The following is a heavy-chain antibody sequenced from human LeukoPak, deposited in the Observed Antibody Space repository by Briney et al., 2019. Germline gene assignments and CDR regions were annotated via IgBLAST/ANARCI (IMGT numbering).Heavy chain of an antibody. CDR2: INHSGST. CDR1: GGSFSGYY. J-gene: IGHJ6*03. V-gene: IGHV4-34*01. CDR3: ARRGGRGVTYYYMDV. Sequence: PSETLSLTCAVYGGSFSGYYWSWIRQPPGKGLEWIGEINHSGSTNYNPSLKSRVTISVDTSKNQFSLKLNSVTAADTAVYYCARRGGRGVTYYYMDVWGKGTTVTVSS. D-gene: IGHD3-16*01.